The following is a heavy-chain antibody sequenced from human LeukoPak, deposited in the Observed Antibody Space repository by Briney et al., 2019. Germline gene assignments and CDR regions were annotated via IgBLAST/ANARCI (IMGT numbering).Heavy chain of an antibody. J-gene: IGHJ4*02. D-gene: IGHD6-13*01. CDR1: GFTFTDYA. CDR2: ISWNSCSI. Sequence: GGSLRLSCAASGFTFTDYAMHWVRQAPGKGLEWVSGISWNSCSIVYADSVKGRFSISRDNAKNSLYLQMNSLRAEDTALYCCAPRLWGIAAAGTGESDYWGQGTLVTVSS. V-gene: IGHV3-9*01. CDR3: APRLWGIAAAGTGESDY.